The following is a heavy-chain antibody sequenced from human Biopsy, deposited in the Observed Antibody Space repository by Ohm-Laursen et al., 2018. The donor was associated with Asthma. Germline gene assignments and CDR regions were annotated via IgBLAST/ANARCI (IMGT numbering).Heavy chain of an antibody. Sequence: SLRLSCAASGFSFSSYGMHWVRQTPGKGLEWVAVISFDGTNKYYADSVKGLFTISRDYSKNTLYLQMHSLRAEDTAVYYCARGDSSNWSHYYFDYWGQGTLVTVPS. CDR2: ISFDGTNK. D-gene: IGHD3-22*01. V-gene: IGHV3-30*03. J-gene: IGHJ4*02. CDR1: GFSFSSYG. CDR3: ARGDSSNWSHYYFDY.